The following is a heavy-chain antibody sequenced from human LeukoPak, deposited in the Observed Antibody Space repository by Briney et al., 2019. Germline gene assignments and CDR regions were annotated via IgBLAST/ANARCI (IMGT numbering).Heavy chain of an antibody. CDR1: GFTFSSYW. CDR3: ARRDDYGDFDY. CDR2: INSDGSST. D-gene: IGHD4-17*01. V-gene: IGHV3-74*01. Sequence: GGSLRLSCAASGFTFSSYWMHWVRHAPGKGLVWVSRINSDGSSTSYADSVKGRFTISRDNAKNTLYLQMNSLRAEDTAVYYCARRDDYGDFDYWGQGTLVTVSS. J-gene: IGHJ4*02.